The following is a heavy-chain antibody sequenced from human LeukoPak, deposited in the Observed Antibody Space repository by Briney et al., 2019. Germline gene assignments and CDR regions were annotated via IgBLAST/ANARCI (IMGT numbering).Heavy chain of an antibody. CDR2: VYHGGST. CDR3: ARRGSSPPHYFDY. Sequence: PSQTLSLTCSVSGGSISNGGYFWSWIRQPPGKGLEWIGFVYHGGSTNYSPSLKSRVTMSLDRSKNQFSLKLSSVTAADTAVYYCARRGSSPPHYFDYWGQGTLVTVSS. CDR1: GGSISNGGYF. D-gene: IGHD6-13*01. J-gene: IGHJ4*02. V-gene: IGHV4-30-2*01.